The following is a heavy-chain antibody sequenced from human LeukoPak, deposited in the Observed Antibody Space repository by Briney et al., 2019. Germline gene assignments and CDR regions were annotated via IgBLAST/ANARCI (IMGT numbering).Heavy chain of an antibody. CDR2: INPNSGGT. V-gene: IGHV1-2*02. CDR3: GRDLKVCTSCYYF. D-gene: IGHD2-2*01. Sequence: ASVKVSCKASGFTFTGYYMHWVRQAPGQGLEWMGWINPNSGGTNYAQKFQGRVTMTRDTSISTAYMELSRLRSDDTAVYYCGRDLKVCTSCYYFWGQGTLVTVSS. J-gene: IGHJ4*02. CDR1: GFTFTGYY.